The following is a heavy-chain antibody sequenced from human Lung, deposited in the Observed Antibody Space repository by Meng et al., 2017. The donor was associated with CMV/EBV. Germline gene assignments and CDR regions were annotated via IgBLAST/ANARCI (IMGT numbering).Heavy chain of an antibody. CDR1: GGTFSSYA. Sequence: SXXVSXKASGGTFSSYAISWVRQAPGQGLEWMGGIIPIFGTANYAQKFQGRVTITTDESTSTAYMELSSLRSEDTAVYYCARGWWVRYEYYYYGMAVWGQGTMVTVSS. J-gene: IGHJ6*02. CDR3: ARGWWVRYEYYYYGMAV. D-gene: IGHD2-15*01. CDR2: IIPIFGTA. V-gene: IGHV1-69*05.